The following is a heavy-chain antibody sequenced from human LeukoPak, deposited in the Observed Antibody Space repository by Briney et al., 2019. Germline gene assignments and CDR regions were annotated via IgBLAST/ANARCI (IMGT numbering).Heavy chain of an antibody. CDR1: GYTFTGYY. J-gene: IGHJ5*02. CDR2: INPNSGGT. V-gene: IGHV1-2*02. CDR3: ARDRLRSDWITGGWFDP. Sequence: ASVKVSCKASGYTFTGYYMHWVRQAPGQGLEWMGWINPNSGGTNYAQEFQGRVTMTRDTSISTAHMELSRLRSDDTAVYYCARDRLRSDWITGGWFDPWGQGTLVTVSS. D-gene: IGHD6-19*01.